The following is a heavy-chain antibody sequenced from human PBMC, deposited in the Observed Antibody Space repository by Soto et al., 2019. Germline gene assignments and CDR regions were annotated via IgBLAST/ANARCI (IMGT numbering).Heavy chain of an antibody. V-gene: IGHV1-69*13. Sequence: SVKVSCKASGGTFSSYAISWVRQAPGQGLEWMGGIIPIFGTANYAQKFQGRVTITADESTSTAYMELSSLRSEDTAVYYCARDDASPNYDILAPAHWGEGTLVTSPQ. CDR1: GGTFSSYA. J-gene: IGHJ4*02. CDR3: ARDDASPNYDILAPAH. D-gene: IGHD3-9*01. CDR2: IIPIFGTA.